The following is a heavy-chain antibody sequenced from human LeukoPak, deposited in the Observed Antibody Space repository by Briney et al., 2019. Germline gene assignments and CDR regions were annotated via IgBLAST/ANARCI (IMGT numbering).Heavy chain of an antibody. CDR2: IYTSGST. CDR3: ARDFRLYGDYYYFDY. Sequence: GGXXXXXXXXWLXXPAGXXXXXXGRIYTSGSTNYNPSLKSRVTMSVDTSKNQFSLKLSSVTAADTAVYYCARDFRLYGDYYYFDYWGQGTLVTVSS. V-gene: IGHV4-4*07. J-gene: IGHJ4*02. D-gene: IGHD4-17*01. CDR1: GGXXXXXX.